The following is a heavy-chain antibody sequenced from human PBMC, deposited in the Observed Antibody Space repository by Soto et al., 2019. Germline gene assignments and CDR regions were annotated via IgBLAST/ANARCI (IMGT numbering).Heavy chain of an antibody. Sequence: QVRLVQSGAEVKKPGASVKVSCKASGYTFTGYYMHWLRQAPGQGLEWMGWINPNSGGTKYAQKFQGRVTMTNDTSISTAYMELSRLGSDDTAVYYCARGDFDSSANYYAGWFDPWGQGTLVTVSS. CDR3: ARGDFDSSANYYAGWFDP. V-gene: IGHV1-2*02. CDR2: INPNSGGT. J-gene: IGHJ5*02. D-gene: IGHD3-22*01. CDR1: GYTFTGYY.